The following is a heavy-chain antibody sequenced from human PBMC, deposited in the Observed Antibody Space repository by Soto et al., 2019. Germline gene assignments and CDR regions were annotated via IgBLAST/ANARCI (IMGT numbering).Heavy chain of an antibody. Sequence: EVQLLESGGGLVQPGGSLTLSCAASGFTFSTYVMSWVRQAPGKGLEYVSAISGSGGSTYYADSVKGRFTVSRDNSKNAVLLQMNTMRAEDTAVYYCAKDRKACTTVIMRFWDGVDVWGQGTAVTVSS. CDR3: AKDRKACTTVIMRFWDGVDV. J-gene: IGHJ6*02. D-gene: IGHD4-4*01. V-gene: IGHV3-23*01. CDR1: GFTFSTYV. CDR2: ISGSGGST.